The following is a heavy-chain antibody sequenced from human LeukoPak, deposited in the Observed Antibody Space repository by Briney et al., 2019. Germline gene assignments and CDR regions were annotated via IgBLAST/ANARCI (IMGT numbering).Heavy chain of an antibody. V-gene: IGHV3-33*01. CDR1: GLTFRNYG. CDR3: ATNSGTPPRYMNV. Sequence: GRSLRLSCAASGLTFRNYGMHWVRQAPGKGLEWVAVIWYDGSNVGYADSVKGRFTISRDNSKNMLYLQTNSLRDEDTAVYYCATNSGTPPRYMNVWGKGTTVSVSS. CDR2: IWYDGSNV. J-gene: IGHJ6*03. D-gene: IGHD1-26*01.